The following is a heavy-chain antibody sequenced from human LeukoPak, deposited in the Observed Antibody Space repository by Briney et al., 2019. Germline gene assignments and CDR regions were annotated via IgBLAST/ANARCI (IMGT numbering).Heavy chain of an antibody. Sequence: GGSLRLSCAASGFTFSSYIMNWVRQAPGKGLEWVASISRNSTYIHYADSVKGRFTISRDNARNSLFLQMNSLRAEDMAVYYCARDRPRVGLDYWGQGTLVTVSS. CDR1: GFTFSSYI. V-gene: IGHV3-21*01. CDR2: ISRNSTYI. CDR3: ARDRPRVGLDY. J-gene: IGHJ4*02. D-gene: IGHD2-2*01.